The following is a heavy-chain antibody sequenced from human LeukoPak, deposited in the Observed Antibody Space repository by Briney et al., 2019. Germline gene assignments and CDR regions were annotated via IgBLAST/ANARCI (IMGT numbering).Heavy chain of an antibody. J-gene: IGHJ3*02. D-gene: IGHD3-9*01. CDR1: GFTFSSYS. Sequence: PGGSLRLSCAASGFTFSSYSVNWVRQAAGKGLEWVSSISSSSSYIYYADSVKGRFTISRDNAKNSLYLQMNSLRAEDTAVYYCARERTYYDILTGYYSRGGAFDIWGQGTMVTVSS. CDR3: ARERTYYDILTGYYSRGGAFDI. V-gene: IGHV3-21*01. CDR2: ISSSSSYI.